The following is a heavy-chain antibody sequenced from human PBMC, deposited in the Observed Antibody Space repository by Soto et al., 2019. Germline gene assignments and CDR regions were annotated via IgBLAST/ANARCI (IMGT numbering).Heavy chain of an antibody. V-gene: IGHV4-59*01. CDR3: ARLTYGDYLNWFDP. J-gene: IGHJ5*02. CDR2: IYYSGST. CDR1: GGSISSYY. Sequence: SETLSLTCTVSGGSISSYYWSWIRQPPGKGLEWIGYIYYSGSTNYNPSLKSRVTISVDTSKNQFSLKLSSVTAADTAVYYCARLTYGDYLNWFDPWGQGTLVTVS. D-gene: IGHD4-17*01.